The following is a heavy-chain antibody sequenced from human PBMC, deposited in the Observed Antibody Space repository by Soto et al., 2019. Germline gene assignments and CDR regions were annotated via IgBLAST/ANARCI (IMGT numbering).Heavy chain of an antibody. V-gene: IGHV4-34*01. Sequence: WIWIRQTPGKGLEWIGEISHSGSTNYNPSLMSRVTMSADTSKKQFSLRLSSVTAADTALYFCARGYESSRRYLPLLDYWGQGTLVTVS. D-gene: IGHD3-22*01. CDR3: ARGYESSRRYLPLLDY. J-gene: IGHJ4*02. CDR2: ISHSGST.